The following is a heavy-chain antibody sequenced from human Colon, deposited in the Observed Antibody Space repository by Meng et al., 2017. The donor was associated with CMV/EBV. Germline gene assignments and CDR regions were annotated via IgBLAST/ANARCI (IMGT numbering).Heavy chain of an antibody. CDR3: ARYQGSYYYDYGMDV. CDR1: GFTVSSNY. J-gene: IGHJ6*02. D-gene: IGHD1-26*01. Sequence: ASLEISCAASGFTVSSNYMSWVRQAPGERLEWVSVISSGGRTSYADSVKGRFTISRDTSKNTLYLQLNSLRAEDTAVYYCARYQGSYYYDYGMDVWGQGTTVTVSS. CDR2: ISSGGRT. V-gene: IGHV3-53*01.